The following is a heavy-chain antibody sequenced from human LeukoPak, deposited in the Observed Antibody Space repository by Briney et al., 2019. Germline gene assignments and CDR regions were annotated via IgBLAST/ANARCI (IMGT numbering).Heavy chain of an antibody. Sequence: PGESLKISCKGSGYSFTTYWIGWVRQMPGKALDWMGIIYPGDSDTRYSPSFQGHVTISADKSISTAYLQWSSLKASDTAMYYCARHRPDYGGYPDYWGQGTLVTVSS. CDR2: IYPGDSDT. J-gene: IGHJ4*02. CDR3: ARHRPDYGGYPDY. D-gene: IGHD4-17*01. V-gene: IGHV5-51*01. CDR1: GYSFTTYW.